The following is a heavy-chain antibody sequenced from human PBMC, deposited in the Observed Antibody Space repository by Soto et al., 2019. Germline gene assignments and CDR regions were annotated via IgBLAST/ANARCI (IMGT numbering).Heavy chain of an antibody. V-gene: IGHV3-30*18. CDR1: GFTFSSYG. CDR2: ISYDGGNK. J-gene: IGHJ6*02. CDR3: AKNHYSRSYYYYYGMDV. Sequence: PGGSLRLSCAASGFTFSSYGMHWVRQAPGKGLEWVAVISYDGGNKYYADSVKGRFTISRDNSKNTLYLQMNSLRAEDTAVYYCAKNHYSRSYYYYYGMDVWGQGTTVTVSS. D-gene: IGHD6-6*01.